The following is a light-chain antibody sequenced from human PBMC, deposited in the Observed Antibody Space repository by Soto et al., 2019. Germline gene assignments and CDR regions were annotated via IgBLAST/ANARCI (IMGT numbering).Light chain of an antibody. J-gene: IGKJ4*01. CDR2: AAS. Sequence: DIQLTQSPSFLSASVGDRVTITCRASQGISSYLAWYQQKPGKAPKLLIYAASTLQSGVPSRFSGGGSGTEFTLTISSLQPEDFATYYCQQLNSYPLTFGGGTKVDNK. CDR3: QQLNSYPLT. V-gene: IGKV1-9*01. CDR1: QGISSY.